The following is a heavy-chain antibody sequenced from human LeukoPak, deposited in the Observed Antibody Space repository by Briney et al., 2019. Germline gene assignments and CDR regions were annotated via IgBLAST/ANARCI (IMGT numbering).Heavy chain of an antibody. CDR3: VRDSSGYYPIFDY. V-gene: IGHV4-38-2*02. CDR2: MYDSGRT. CDR1: GYSISSGYY. J-gene: IGHJ4*02. Sequence: SETLSLTCTVSGYSISSGYYWGWIRQPPGKGLEWIGSMYDSGRTYYSPSLKSLVTLSVDTSKHQFSLKLSSVTAADTAVYYCVRDSSGYYPIFDYWGQGTLVTVSS. D-gene: IGHD3-22*01.